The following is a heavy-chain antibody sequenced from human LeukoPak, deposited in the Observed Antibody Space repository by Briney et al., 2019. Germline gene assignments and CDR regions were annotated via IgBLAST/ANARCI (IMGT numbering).Heavy chain of an antibody. V-gene: IGHV1-8*01. Sequence: ASVKVSCKASGYTFTSSAYTFTSYDINWVRQATGQGLEWMGWMNPNSGHAGYAQKFQGRVTMTRNTSISTAYMELSSLRSEDTAVYYCARATLGRFDYWGQGTLVTVSS. CDR3: ARATLGRFDY. CDR1: GYTFTSSAYTFTSYD. J-gene: IGHJ4*02. CDR2: MNPNSGHA. D-gene: IGHD6-6*01.